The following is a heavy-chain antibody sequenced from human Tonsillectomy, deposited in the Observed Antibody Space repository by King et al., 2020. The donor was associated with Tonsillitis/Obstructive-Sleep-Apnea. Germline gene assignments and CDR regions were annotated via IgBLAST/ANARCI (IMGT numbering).Heavy chain of an antibody. CDR3: ARGTDYDFWSLTGYYYYYMDV. V-gene: IGHV4-59*01. CDR2: IYYSGST. D-gene: IGHD3-3*01. Sequence: VQLQESGPGLVKPSETLSLTCTVSGGSISSYYWSWIRQPPGQGLEWIGYIYYSGSTNYNPSLKSRVTISVDTSKNQFSLKLSSVTAADTAVYYCARGTDYDFWSLTGYYYYYMDVWGKGTTVTVSS. CDR1: GGSISSYY. J-gene: IGHJ6*03.